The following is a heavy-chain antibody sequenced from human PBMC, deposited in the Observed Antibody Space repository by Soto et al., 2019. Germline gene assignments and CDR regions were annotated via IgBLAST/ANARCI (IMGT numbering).Heavy chain of an antibody. Sequence: SETLSLTCTVSGGSINSGGYYWSWIRQHPGKGLEWIGYIFYNGNTYYNPSLQSRLIISRDTPKNQFSLKLISVTAADTAVYYCAKKSSGNSYFYFDYWGQGALVTV. J-gene: IGHJ4*02. CDR1: GGSINSGGYY. V-gene: IGHV4-31*03. CDR2: IFYNGNT. CDR3: AKKSSGNSYFYFDY. D-gene: IGHD3-22*01.